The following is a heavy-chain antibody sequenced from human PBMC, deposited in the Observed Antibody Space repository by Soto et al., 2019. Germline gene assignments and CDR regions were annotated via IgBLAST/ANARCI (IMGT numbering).Heavy chain of an antibody. CDR2: ISSSSSYI. D-gene: IGHD6-19*01. Sequence: GGSLRLSCAASGFTFSSYSMNWVRRAPGKGLEWVSSISSSSSYIYYADSVKGRFTISRDNAKNSLYLQMNSLRAGDTATFYCARTESSGWSTRYGMDVWGQGTTVTVSS. J-gene: IGHJ6*02. CDR1: GFTFSSYS. CDR3: ARTESSGWSTRYGMDV. V-gene: IGHV3-21*04.